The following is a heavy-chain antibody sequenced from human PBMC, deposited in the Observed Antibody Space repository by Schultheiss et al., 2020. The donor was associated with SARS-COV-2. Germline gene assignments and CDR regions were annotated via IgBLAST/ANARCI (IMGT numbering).Heavy chain of an antibody. Sequence: GGSLRLSCAASGFTFTSYAMHWVRQAPGKGLEWVAVTSYDGSTKYYADSVKGRFTISRDNSKNTLYLQMNSLRAEDTAVYYCARESRDGYNWSFGYWGQGTLVTVSS. D-gene: IGHD5-24*01. V-gene: IGHV3-30*14. J-gene: IGHJ4*02. CDR3: ARESRDGYNWSFGY. CDR1: GFTFTSYA. CDR2: TSYDGSTK.